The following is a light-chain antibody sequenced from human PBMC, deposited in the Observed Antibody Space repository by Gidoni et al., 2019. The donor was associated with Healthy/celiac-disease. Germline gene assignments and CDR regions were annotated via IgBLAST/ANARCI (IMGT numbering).Light chain of an antibody. CDR1: QSVSNY. CDR3: QQYNNWPAWT. Sequence: EIVMTQSPATLSVSPGERATLSCRASQSVSNYLAWYQQKPGQAPRLLIYGASTRATGIPARFSGSGSGTEFTLTINSLQSEDFAVYSCQQYNNWPAWTFGQGTKVEIK. J-gene: IGKJ1*01. CDR2: GAS. V-gene: IGKV3-15*01.